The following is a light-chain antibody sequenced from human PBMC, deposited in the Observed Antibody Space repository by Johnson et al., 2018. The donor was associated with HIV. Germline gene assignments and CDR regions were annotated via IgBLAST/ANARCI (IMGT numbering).Light chain of an antibody. CDR3: GTWDSSLILYV. CDR2: ENN. CDR1: SSNIGNNY. Sequence: QSLLTQPPSVSAAPGQKVTISCSGSSSNIGNNYVSWYQQLPGTAPKLLIYENNKRPSGIPDRFSGPKSGTSATLGITGLQTGDEADYYCGTWDSSLILYVFGTGRKVTVL. V-gene: IGLV1-51*02. J-gene: IGLJ1*01.